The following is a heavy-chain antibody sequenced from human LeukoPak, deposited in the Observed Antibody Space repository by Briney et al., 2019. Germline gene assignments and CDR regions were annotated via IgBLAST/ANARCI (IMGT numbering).Heavy chain of an antibody. D-gene: IGHD3-10*01. Sequence: GGSLRLSSAASGFTFSSYGMHWVRQAPGKGLEWVAFIRYDGSNKYYADSVKGRFTISRDNSKNTLYLQMNSLRAEDTALYYCAKGQPGERYYGSFDYWGQGALVTVSS. J-gene: IGHJ4*02. V-gene: IGHV3-30*02. CDR3: AKGQPGERYYGSFDY. CDR2: IRYDGSNK. CDR1: GFTFSSYG.